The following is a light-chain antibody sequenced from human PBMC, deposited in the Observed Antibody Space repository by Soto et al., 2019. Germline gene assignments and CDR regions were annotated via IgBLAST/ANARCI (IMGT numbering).Light chain of an antibody. CDR3: CSYAGSYTLGV. CDR1: SSDVGGYDY. J-gene: IGLJ1*01. V-gene: IGLV2-11*01. Sequence: QSVLTQPRSVPGSPGQSVTISCTGTSSDVGGYDYVSWNQQHPGKAPKVIIYEVSKRPSGVPDRFSGSKSGNTASLTISGLQAEDEADYYCCSYAGSYTLGVFGTGTKVTVL. CDR2: EVS.